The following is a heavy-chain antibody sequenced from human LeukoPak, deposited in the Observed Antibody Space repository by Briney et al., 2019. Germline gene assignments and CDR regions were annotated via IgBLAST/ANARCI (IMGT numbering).Heavy chain of an antibody. D-gene: IGHD2-2*01. V-gene: IGHV1-69*05. CDR1: GGTFSSYA. CDR2: IIPIFGTA. Sequence: GASVKVSCKASGGTFSSYAISWVRQAPGQGLEWMGGIIPIFGTANYAQKFQGRVTITTDESTSTAYMELSSLRSEDTAVYYCARGDAVPAPRHHYYYYMDVWGKGTTVTVSS. CDR3: ARGDAVPAPRHHYYYYMDV. J-gene: IGHJ6*03.